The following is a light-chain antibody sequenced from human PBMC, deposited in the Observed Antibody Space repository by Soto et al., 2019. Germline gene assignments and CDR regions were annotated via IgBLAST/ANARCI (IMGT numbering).Light chain of an antibody. V-gene: IGKV3-20*01. CDR3: QQYSDSPLT. Sequence: EIVLTQSPGTLSLSPGERATLSCRASQTVRTNYLAWFQHKPGQAPRLLIYGASSRATGIPGRFSGSGSGTDLTLTINRLEPEDFAVYCCQQYSDSPLTFGGGTKVEIK. J-gene: IGKJ4*01. CDR1: QTVRTNY. CDR2: GAS.